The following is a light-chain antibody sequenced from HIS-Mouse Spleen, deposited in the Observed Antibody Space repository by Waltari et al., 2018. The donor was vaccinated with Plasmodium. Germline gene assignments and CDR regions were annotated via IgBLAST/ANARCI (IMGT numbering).Light chain of an antibody. Sequence: DIQMTQSPSSLSASVGDRVTITCRARQSISSYLNWYQQKPGKAPKLLIYAASRLQSGVPSRFSGSGSRTDFTLSSSSLQPEDSATYYCQQSYSTWTFGQGTKVEIK. J-gene: IGKJ1*01. CDR2: AAS. CDR1: QSISSY. CDR3: QQSYSTWT. V-gene: IGKV1-39*01.